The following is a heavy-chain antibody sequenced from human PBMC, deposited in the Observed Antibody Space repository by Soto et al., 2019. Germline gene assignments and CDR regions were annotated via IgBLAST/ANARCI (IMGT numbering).Heavy chain of an antibody. Sequence: GASVKVSCKASGYTFTSYDINWVRQATGQGLEWMGWMNPNSGNTGYAQKFQGRVTMTRNTSISTAYMELSSLRSEDTAVYYCATHSEGYCSSTSCYDAFDIWGQGTMVTVSS. CDR3: ATHSEGYCSSTSCYDAFDI. CDR2: MNPNSGNT. V-gene: IGHV1-8*01. J-gene: IGHJ3*02. CDR1: GYTFTSYD. D-gene: IGHD2-2*01.